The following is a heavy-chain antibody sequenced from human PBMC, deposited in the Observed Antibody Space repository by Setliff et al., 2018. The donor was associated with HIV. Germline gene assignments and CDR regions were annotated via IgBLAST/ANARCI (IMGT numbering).Heavy chain of an antibody. CDR1: GGSFSGYY. Sequence: SETLSLTCAVYGGSFSGYYWSWIRQPPGKGLEWIGEINHSGSTNYNPSLKSRVTVSVDKSKNQFSLKLSSVTAADTAVYYCARRGAYGYDYFDYWGPGILVTVSS. CDR3: ARRGAYGYDYFDY. D-gene: IGHD5-12*01. J-gene: IGHJ4*02. CDR2: INHSGST. V-gene: IGHV4-34*01.